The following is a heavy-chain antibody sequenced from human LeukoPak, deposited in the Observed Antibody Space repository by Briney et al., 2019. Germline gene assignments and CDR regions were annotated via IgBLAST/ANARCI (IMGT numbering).Heavy chain of an antibody. Sequence: PSETLSLTCTVSAGSNNSYYWSWLRQPPGKGLEWIGYTHPSGNTNYSPSLKSRVTISIDTSRNQFSLKLSSVTAADTAVYFCARKAPKKGWFDPWGQGTLVTVSS. V-gene: IGHV4-4*09. CDR3: ARKAPKKGWFDP. CDR1: AGSNNSYY. CDR2: THPSGNT. J-gene: IGHJ5*02.